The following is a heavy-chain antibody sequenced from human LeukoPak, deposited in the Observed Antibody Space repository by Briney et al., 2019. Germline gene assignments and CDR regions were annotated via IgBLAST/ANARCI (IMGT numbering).Heavy chain of an antibody. CDR1: GGSFSGYY. CDR3: ARIVFGSPSGVDTAMEPVEVYYYYYYMDV. Sequence: KSSETLSLTCAVYGGSFSGYYWSWIRQPPGKGLEWIGEINHSGSTNYNPSLKSRVTISVDTSKNQFSLKLSSVTAADTAVYYCARIVFGSPSGVDTAMEPVEVYYYYYYMDVWGKGTTVTVSS. D-gene: IGHD5-18*01. V-gene: IGHV4-34*01. CDR2: INHSGST. J-gene: IGHJ6*03.